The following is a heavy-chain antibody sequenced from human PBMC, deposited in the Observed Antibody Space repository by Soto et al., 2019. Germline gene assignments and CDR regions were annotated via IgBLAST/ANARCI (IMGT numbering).Heavy chain of an antibody. CDR1: GGSISSSSYY. D-gene: IGHD7-27*01. CDR2: IYYSGST. Sequence: QLQLQESGPGLVKPSETLSLTCTVSGGSISSSSYYWGWIRQPPGKGLEWIGSIYYSGSTYYNPSLKSRVTISVDTSKNQFSLKLSSVTAADTAVYYCARQSLTGVRWFDPWGQGTLVTVSS. V-gene: IGHV4-39*01. J-gene: IGHJ5*02. CDR3: ARQSLTGVRWFDP.